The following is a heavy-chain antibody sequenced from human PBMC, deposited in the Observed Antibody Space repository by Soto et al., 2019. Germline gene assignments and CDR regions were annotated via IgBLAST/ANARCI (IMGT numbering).Heavy chain of an antibody. CDR3: AKDSSTFGGVIVVGFDY. V-gene: IGHV3-23*01. Sequence: GGSLRLSCAASGFTFSNYAMSWVRQAPGKGLEWVSAISGSGGSTYYADSVKGRFTISRDNSKNTLYLQMNSLRAEDTALYYCAKDSSTFGGVIVVGFDYWGQGTLVTVSS. J-gene: IGHJ4*02. CDR1: GFTFSNYA. CDR2: ISGSGGST. D-gene: IGHD3-16*02.